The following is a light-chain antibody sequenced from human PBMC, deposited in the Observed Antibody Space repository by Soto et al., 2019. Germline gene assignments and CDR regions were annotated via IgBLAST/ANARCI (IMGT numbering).Light chain of an antibody. CDR1: QSIDSW. Sequence: DIQMTQSPSTMSASVGDRVTITCRASQSIDSWLARYQQKPGKAPKFLMYKASNLESGVPSRFSGRGSETEFTLTISSLQPDDFATYYCQHYKSYPWTFGQGTKVEFK. CDR2: KAS. V-gene: IGKV1-5*03. J-gene: IGKJ1*01. CDR3: QHYKSYPWT.